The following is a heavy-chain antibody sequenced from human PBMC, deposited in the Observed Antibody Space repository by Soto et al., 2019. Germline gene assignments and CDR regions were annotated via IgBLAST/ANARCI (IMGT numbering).Heavy chain of an antibody. CDR3: SRGIEGWYQGRYYYGMDV. Sequence: QVQLQESGPGLVKPSETLSLTCTVSGGSVSSGSYYWSWIRQPPGKGLEWIGYIYYSGSTNYNPYLKSRVTISVDTSKNRFSLKLSSVTAADTAVYYCSRGIEGWYQGRYYYGMDVWGQGTTVTVSS. CDR2: IYYSGST. D-gene: IGHD6-19*01. CDR1: GGSVSSGSYY. V-gene: IGHV4-61*01. J-gene: IGHJ6*02.